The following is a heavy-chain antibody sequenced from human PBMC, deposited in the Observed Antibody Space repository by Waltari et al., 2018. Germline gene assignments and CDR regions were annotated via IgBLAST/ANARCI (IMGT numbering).Heavy chain of an antibody. V-gene: IGHV4-38-2*02. CDR1: GYSISSGYF. CDR2: IYHSGST. CDR3: AREVGLRFLERRSYFDY. J-gene: IGHJ4*02. Sequence: QVQLQESGPGLVKPSETLSLTCAVSGYSISSGYFWGWLRQAPGKGLEWIGSIYHSGSTYYNPSLKSRVTISVDTSKNQFSLKLSSVTAADTAVYYCAREVGLRFLERRSYFDYWGQGTLVTVSS. D-gene: IGHD3-3*01.